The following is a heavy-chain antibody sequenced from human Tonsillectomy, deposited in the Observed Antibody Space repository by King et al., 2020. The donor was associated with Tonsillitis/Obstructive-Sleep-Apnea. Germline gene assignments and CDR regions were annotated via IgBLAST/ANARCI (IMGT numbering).Heavy chain of an antibody. CDR1: GYSFTSYW. J-gene: IGHJ6*03. CDR2: IDPSDSYT. D-gene: IGHD5-12*01. Sequence: QLVQSGAEVKKPGESLRISCKGSGYSFTSYWISWVRQMPGKGLEWMGRIDPSDSYTNYSPSFQGRVTISADKSISTAYLQWSSLKASDTAMYYCASSITPLQYPYYYYMDVWGKGTTVTVSS. V-gene: IGHV5-10-1*01. CDR3: ASSITPLQYPYYYYMDV.